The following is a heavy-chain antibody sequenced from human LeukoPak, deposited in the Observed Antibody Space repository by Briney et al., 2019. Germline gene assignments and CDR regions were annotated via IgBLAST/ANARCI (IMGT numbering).Heavy chain of an antibody. J-gene: IGHJ4*02. D-gene: IGHD4-23*01. Sequence: GGSLRLSCAASGFTFNKAWMSWVRQAPGKGLECVGRIKSKNDDGTVSYAAPVKGRFAISRDDSKNMLYLQMNSLKTEDSAVYYCTTDPGGNSGFDHWGPGTLVTVSS. V-gene: IGHV3-15*01. CDR3: TTDPGGNSGFDH. CDR2: IKSKNDDGTV. CDR1: GFTFNKAW.